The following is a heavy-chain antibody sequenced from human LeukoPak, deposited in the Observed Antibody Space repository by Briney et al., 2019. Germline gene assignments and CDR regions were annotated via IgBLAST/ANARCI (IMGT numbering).Heavy chain of an antibody. J-gene: IGHJ4*02. V-gene: IGHV1-2*02. Sequence: GASVKVSCKASGYTFTGYYMHWVRQAPGQGLEWMGWINPNSGGTNYAQKFQGRVTMTRDTSISTAYMELSRLRSDDTAVYYCARGNFVSSRWPPGFDYWGQGTLVTVSS. D-gene: IGHD6-13*01. CDR3: ARGNFVSSRWPPGFDY. CDR1: GYTFTGYY. CDR2: INPNSGGT.